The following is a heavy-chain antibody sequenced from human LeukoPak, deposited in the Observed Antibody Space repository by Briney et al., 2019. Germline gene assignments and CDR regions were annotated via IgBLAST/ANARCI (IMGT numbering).Heavy chain of an antibody. CDR3: ARPSESYIAVADLDY. D-gene: IGHD6-19*01. CDR1: GYTFSAYD. V-gene: IGHV1-2*06. J-gene: IGHJ4*02. CDR2: INPNSGGI. Sequence: ASVKVSCKASGYTFSAYDMHWVRQAPGQGLEWMGRINPNSGGINYSQKFQGRVTMTRDTSISTAYMELNRLTSDDTAVYYCARPSESYIAVADLDYWGQGTLVTVSS.